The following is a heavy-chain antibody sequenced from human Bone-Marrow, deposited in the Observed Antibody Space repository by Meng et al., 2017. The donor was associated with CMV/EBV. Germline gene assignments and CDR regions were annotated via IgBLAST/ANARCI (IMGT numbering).Heavy chain of an antibody. CDR2: IIPILGIA. V-gene: IGHV1-69*02. J-gene: IGHJ4*01. CDR3: ARAPGYGSGSDVFDY. Sequence: SVKVSCKASGGTFSSYTISWVRQAPGQGLEWMGRIIPILGIANYAQKFQGRVTITADKSTSTAYMELSSLRSEDTAVYYCARAPGYGSGSDVFDYWGHGTLVTVSS. CDR1: GGTFSSYT. D-gene: IGHD3-10*01.